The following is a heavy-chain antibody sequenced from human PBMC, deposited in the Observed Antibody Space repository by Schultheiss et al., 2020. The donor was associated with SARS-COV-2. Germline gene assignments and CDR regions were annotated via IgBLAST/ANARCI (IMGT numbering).Heavy chain of an antibody. CDR1: GGSISSDS. J-gene: IGHJ4*02. CDR3: ASSIWSGYLPTTWS. CDR2: IYYTGST. D-gene: IGHD3-3*01. Sequence: SETLSLTCNVSGGSISSDSWSWIRQPPGKGLEWIGFIYYTGSTTYNPSLKSRVTMSVDTSKTQFSLKLSSVTAADTAVYYCASSIWSGYLPTTWSWGQGTLVTVSS. V-gene: IGHV4-59*01.